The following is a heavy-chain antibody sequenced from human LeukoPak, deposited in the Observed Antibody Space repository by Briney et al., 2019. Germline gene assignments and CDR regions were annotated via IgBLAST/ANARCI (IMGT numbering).Heavy chain of an antibody. CDR2: IKQDGSKK. V-gene: IGHV3-7*01. J-gene: IGHJ6*03. Sequence: GGSLRLSCAASGFTFSSYWMSWVRQAPGKGLQWVANIKQDGSKKYYVDSVKGRFTISRDNAKNSLYLQMNSLRAEDTAVYYCARLDVDTAIFYYYYYMDVWGKGTTVTVSS. CDR3: ARLDVDTAIFYYYYYMDV. CDR1: GFTFSSYW. D-gene: IGHD5-18*01.